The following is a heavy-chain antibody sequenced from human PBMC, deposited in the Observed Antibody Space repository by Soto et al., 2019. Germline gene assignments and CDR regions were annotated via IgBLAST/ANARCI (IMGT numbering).Heavy chain of an antibody. J-gene: IGHJ4*02. CDR3: AREGERYCSGSGCPIDY. Sequence: SETLSLTCTVSGGSIGRNFWSWIRQPPGKGLEWIGYVFYTGTTTYNPSLKTRVTISVDTSRNQFSLRLTSVTAADTARYFCAREGERYCSGSGCPIDYWGQGLLVTVSS. V-gene: IGHV4-59*01. CDR2: VFYTGTT. D-gene: IGHD2-2*01. CDR1: GGSIGRNF.